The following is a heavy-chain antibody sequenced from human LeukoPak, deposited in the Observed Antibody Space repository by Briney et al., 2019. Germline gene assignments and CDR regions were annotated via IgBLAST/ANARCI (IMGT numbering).Heavy chain of an antibody. D-gene: IGHD6-13*01. CDR3: AADLWQLGDFDY. CDR2: FDPEDGET. Sequence: ASVKVSCKVSGYTLTELSMHWVRQAPGKGLEWMGGFDPEDGETIYAQKFQGRVTMTEDTSTDTAYMELSSLRSEDTAVYYCAADLWQLGDFDYWGQGTLVTVSS. V-gene: IGHV1-24*01. CDR1: GYTLTELS. J-gene: IGHJ4*02.